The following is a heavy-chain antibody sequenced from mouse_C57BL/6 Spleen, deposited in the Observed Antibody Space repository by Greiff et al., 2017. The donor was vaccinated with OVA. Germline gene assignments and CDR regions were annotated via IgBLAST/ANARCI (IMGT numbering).Heavy chain of an antibody. V-gene: IGHV1-64*01. D-gene: IGHD1-1*01. CDR3: GPTTFVAYYAMAY. J-gene: IGHJ4*01. Sequence: VQLQQSGAELVKPGASVKLSCKASGYTFTSYWMHWVKQRPGPGLEWIGMIHPNSGSTNYNEKFKSKATLTVDKSSSPAYLHLRRLTSESSAVYYCGPTTFVAYYAMAYWGQGTSVTVSS. CDR2: IHPNSGST. CDR1: GYTFTSYW.